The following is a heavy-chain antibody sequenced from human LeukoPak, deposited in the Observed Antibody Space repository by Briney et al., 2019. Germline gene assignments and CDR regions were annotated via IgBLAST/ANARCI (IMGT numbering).Heavy chain of an antibody. V-gene: IGHV7-4-1*02. Sequence: ASVKVSCKASRYSFTSYAVNWVRQAPGQGLEWMGWINTNTGNPTYAQGFTGRFVFSLDTSVSTAYLQISSLKAEDTAMYYCARGGHDYGAYWGQGTLVTVSS. D-gene: IGHD4-17*01. CDR1: RYSFTSYA. CDR3: ARGGHDYGAY. J-gene: IGHJ4*02. CDR2: INTNTGNP.